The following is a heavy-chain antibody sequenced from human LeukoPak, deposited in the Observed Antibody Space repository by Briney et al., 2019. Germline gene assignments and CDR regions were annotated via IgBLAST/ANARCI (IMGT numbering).Heavy chain of an antibody. CDR3: ARDDGDCADH. Sequence: PSETLSLTCTVSGGSISSSSYYWGWIRQPPGKGLEWIGSIYYSGSTKYNPSLKSRVTISLDTSKTQFSLNLSSVTAADTAVYYCARDDGDCADHWGQGTLVTVSS. CDR1: GGSISSSSYY. V-gene: IGHV4-39*07. J-gene: IGHJ4*01. D-gene: IGHD2-21*02. CDR2: IYYSGST.